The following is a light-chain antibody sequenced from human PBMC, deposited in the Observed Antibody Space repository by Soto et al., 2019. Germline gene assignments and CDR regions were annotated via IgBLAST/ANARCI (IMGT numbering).Light chain of an antibody. CDR3: QQSKSLYS. J-gene: IGKJ2*03. V-gene: IGKV1-5*03. CDR2: QAS. CDR1: QSISHH. Sequence: DIQMTQSPSTLSASVGDRVTITCRASQSISHHLAWYQQKPGKAPKLLIYQASSLESGVPSRFSGSGSGTEFTLTISSLQPDDFATYYCQQSKSLYSFGQGTKLEIK.